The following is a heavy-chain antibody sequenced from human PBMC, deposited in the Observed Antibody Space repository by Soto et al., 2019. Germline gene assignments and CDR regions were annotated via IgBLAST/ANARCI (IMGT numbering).Heavy chain of an antibody. CDR2: IDWDDDK. CDR3: ARNRRTLILGGIIFDL. V-gene: IGHV2-70*11. CDR1: GFSLSTGGMC. Sequence: ASGPTLVNPTLTLTLTCTSPGFSLSTGGMCVSWIRQPPGKALEWLARIDWDDDKYYSTSLKTRLTISKDTSKNQVVLTMTNMDPVDTATYYCARNRRTLILGGIIFDLWGQGDLVTVS. D-gene: IGHD3-10*01. J-gene: IGHJ4*02.